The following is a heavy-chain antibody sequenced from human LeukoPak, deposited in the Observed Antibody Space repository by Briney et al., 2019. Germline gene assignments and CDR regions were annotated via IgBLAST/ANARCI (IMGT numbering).Heavy chain of an antibody. CDR1: GFTFSSYW. D-gene: IGHD6-19*01. CDR3: ARDSSGPAF. J-gene: IGHJ4*02. CDR2: IYSDGGT. Sequence: PGGSLRLSCAASGFTFSSYWMSWVRQAPGKGLEWVSVIYSDGGTFYSDSVKGRFTISRDYSRNTLYLQMNSLRADDTAVYYCARDSSGPAFWGQGILVTVSS. V-gene: IGHV3-53*01.